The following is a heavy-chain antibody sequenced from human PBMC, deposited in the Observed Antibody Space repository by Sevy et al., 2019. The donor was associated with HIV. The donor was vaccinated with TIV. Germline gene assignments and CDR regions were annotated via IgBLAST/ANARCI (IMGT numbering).Heavy chain of an antibody. J-gene: IGHJ4*02. V-gene: IGHV4-61*02. Sequence: SETLSLTCTVSGDSFSSDTYCWNWIRQPAGKGLEWIGRIHASGSTIYNPSLKSRVTMSVDKSKSQFSLRLSSVTAADTAVYFCARERGSNILTLGLDFWGQGSLVTVSS. CDR1: GDSFSSDTYC. CDR3: ARERGSNILTLGLDF. CDR2: IHASGST. D-gene: IGHD3-9*01.